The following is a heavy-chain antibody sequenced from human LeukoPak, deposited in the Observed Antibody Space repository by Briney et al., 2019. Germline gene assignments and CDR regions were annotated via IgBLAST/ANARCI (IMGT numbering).Heavy chain of an antibody. CDR1: DGSISSGGYY. V-gene: IGHV4-31*03. Sequence: PSETLSLTCTVSDGSISSGGYYWSWIRQHPGKGLEWIGYIYYSGSTYYNPSLKSRVTISVDTSKNQFSLKLSSVTAADTAVYYCARSEVGATVPFRAFDIWGQGTMVTVSS. CDR3: ARSEVGATVPFRAFDI. CDR2: IYYSGST. D-gene: IGHD1-26*01. J-gene: IGHJ3*02.